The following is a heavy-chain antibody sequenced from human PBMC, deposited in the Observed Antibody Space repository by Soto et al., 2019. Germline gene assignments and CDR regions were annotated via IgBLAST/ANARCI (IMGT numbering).Heavy chain of an antibody. Sequence: GGSLRLSCAASGFTFSTYAMSWVRQAPGEGLEWVSGISVSGANTYYADSVKGRFTISRDNSKNTLYLQMNSLNIEDSAVYYCSGAESPDTAYFSLYWGQGTPVTVSS. CDR2: ISVSGANT. CDR3: SGAESPDTAYFSLY. D-gene: IGHD1-26*01. CDR1: GFTFSTYA. V-gene: IGHV3-23*01. J-gene: IGHJ4*02.